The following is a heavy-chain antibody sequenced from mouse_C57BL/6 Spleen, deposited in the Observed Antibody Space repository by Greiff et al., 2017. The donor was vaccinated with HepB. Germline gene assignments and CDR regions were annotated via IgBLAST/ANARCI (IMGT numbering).Heavy chain of an antibody. CDR3: ARNWITTVVATGAMDY. J-gene: IGHJ4*01. Sequence: QVQLKESGAELVRPGTSVKVSCKASGYAFTNYLIEWVKQRPGQGLEWIGVINPGSGGTNYNEKFKGKATLTADKSSSTAYMQLSSLTSEDSAVYFCARNWITTVVATGAMDYWGQGTSVTVSS. CDR1: GYAFTNYL. CDR2: INPGSGGT. V-gene: IGHV1-54*01. D-gene: IGHD1-1*01.